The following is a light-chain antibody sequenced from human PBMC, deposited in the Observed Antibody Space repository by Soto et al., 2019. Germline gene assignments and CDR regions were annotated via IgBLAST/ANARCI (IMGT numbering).Light chain of an antibody. CDR2: AAS. CDR3: KKIYSPPQGT. V-gene: IGKV1-39*01. CDR1: QSISSY. J-gene: IGKJ1*01. Sequence: DIEMTQSPSSLSASVGDRVTITCRASQSISSYLNWYQQKPGKAPKLLIYAASSLQSGVPSRFRGSGSGKDFTPPISIRQPKVFATYHVKKIYSPPQGTFGKGTKVEIK.